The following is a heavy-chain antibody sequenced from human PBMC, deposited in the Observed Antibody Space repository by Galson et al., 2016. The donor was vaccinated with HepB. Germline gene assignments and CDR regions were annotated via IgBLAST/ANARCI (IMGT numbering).Heavy chain of an antibody. Sequence: QSGAEVKKPGEPLRISCEASGYIFTNNWISWARQMPGKGLEWMGRINPSDSYTNYSPSFQGHVTLSVDKSTSTAYLQWGSLKTSDTSIYFCVIVTSLTDHWAQGTLVTVSS. V-gene: IGHV5-10-1*01. CDR3: VIVTSLTDH. J-gene: IGHJ4*02. CDR2: INPSDSYT. D-gene: IGHD2/OR15-2a*01. CDR1: GYIFTNNW.